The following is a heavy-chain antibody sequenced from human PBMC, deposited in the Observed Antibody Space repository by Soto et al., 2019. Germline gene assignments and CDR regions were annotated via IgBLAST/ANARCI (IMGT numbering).Heavy chain of an antibody. D-gene: IGHD3-9*01. V-gene: IGHV4-59*08. CDR2: IYYSGST. Sequence: SETLSLTCTVPGGPISSYYWSWIRQPPGKGLEWIGYIYYSGSTNYNPSLKSRVTISVDTSKNQFSLKLSSVTAAYTAVYYCARLNPNYDILTGYYSDAFDIWGQGTMVTVSS. CDR1: GGPISSYY. J-gene: IGHJ3*02. CDR3: ARLNPNYDILTGYYSDAFDI.